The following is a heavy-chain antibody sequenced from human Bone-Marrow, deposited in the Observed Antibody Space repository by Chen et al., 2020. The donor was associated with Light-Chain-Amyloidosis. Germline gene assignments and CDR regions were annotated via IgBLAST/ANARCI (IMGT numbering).Heavy chain of an antibody. J-gene: IGHJ4*02. Sequence: QLVESGGGLVQPGGSLRLSCAASGFTFNTFEMDWVRQAPGGELEWISSISESGSTIHYADSVKGRFTISRDNAQNSLFLQMSSLRADDTAIYYCVRDLYFSFDYWGQGALVTVSS. CDR3: VRDLYFSFDY. CDR1: GFTFNTFE. D-gene: IGHD2-2*02. CDR2: ISESGSTI. V-gene: IGHV3-48*03.